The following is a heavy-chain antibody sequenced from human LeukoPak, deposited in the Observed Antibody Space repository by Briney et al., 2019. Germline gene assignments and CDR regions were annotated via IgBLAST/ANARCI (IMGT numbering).Heavy chain of an antibody. Sequence: PGGSLRLSCAASGFTFSSYAMSWVGQAPGKGLEWVSAISGSGGSTYYADSVKGRFTTSRDNSNNTLYLQMNSLRAEDTAMYSCTREGGSYEIDYWGQGTLVIVSS. CDR3: TREGGSYEIDY. CDR2: ISGSGGST. J-gene: IGHJ4*02. V-gene: IGHV3-23*01. D-gene: IGHD2-15*01. CDR1: GFTFSSYA.